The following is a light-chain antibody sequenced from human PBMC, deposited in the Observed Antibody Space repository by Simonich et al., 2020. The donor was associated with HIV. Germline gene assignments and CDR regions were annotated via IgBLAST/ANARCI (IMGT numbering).Light chain of an antibody. Sequence: QSALTQPVSVSGSPGQSINISCTGTSSDVGGYNYVSWYQQYPGRAPTLLLYDVRKRPSGVFSRFYGSKSGNTASLTISRLQAEDEADYCCSSYTGSSTWVFGGGTKLTVL. J-gene: IGLJ2*01. V-gene: IGLV2-14*01. CDR1: SSDVGGYNY. CDR2: DVR. CDR3: SSYTGSSTWV.